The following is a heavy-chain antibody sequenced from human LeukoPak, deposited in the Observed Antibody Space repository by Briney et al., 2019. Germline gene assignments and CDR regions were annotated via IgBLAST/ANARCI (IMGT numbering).Heavy chain of an antibody. CDR3: ARRPSGCYYFDY. D-gene: IGHD3-22*01. CDR2: IYYSGST. CDR1: GGSISSYY. J-gene: IGHJ4*02. Sequence: SETLSLTCTVSGGSISSYYWSWIRQPPGKGLEWIGYIYYSGSTNYNPSLKSRVTMSVDTSKNQFSLKLSSVTAADTAVYYCARRPSGCYYFDYWGQGTLVTVSS. V-gene: IGHV4-59*01.